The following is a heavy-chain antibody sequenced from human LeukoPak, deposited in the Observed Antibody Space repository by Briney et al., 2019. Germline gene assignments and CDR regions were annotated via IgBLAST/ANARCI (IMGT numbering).Heavy chain of an antibody. Sequence: SQTLSLTCAISGDSVSITAWNWTRQSPSRGLEWLGRTYYKSRWYYDYAVFVGGRISINPDTSKNQFSLQLNSVTPDDTAIYYCARGGRGGCSSSTCYFDSWGQGALVTVSS. J-gene: IGHJ4*02. CDR2: TYYKSRWYY. CDR1: GDSVSITA. V-gene: IGHV6-1*01. CDR3: ARGGRGGCSSSTCYFDS. D-gene: IGHD2-2*01.